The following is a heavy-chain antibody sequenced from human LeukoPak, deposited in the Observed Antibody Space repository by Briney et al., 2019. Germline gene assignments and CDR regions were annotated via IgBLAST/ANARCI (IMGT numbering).Heavy chain of an antibody. CDR2: IIPIFGTA. CDR1: GYTFTGYY. J-gene: IGHJ5*02. V-gene: IGHV1-69*13. D-gene: IGHD5-18*01. Sequence: ASVKVSCKASGYTFTGYYMHWVRQAPGQGLEWMGGIIPIFGTANYAQKFQGRVTITADESTSTAYMELSSLRSEDTAVYYCPGGLVTAMAYNWFDPWGQGTLVTVSS. CDR3: PGGLVTAMAYNWFDP.